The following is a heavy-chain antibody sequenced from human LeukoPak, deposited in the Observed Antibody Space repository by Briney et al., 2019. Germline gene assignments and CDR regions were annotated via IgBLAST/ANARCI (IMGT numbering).Heavy chain of an antibody. CDR1: GFTFSSYG. J-gene: IGHJ6*03. D-gene: IGHD5-18*01. V-gene: IGHV3-23*01. CDR3: AKGRRPGYNYAPRQYFYYMDV. Sequence: PGGSLRLSCAASGFTFSSYGLTWVRQAPGKGLEWVSNISGSGGSTYYADFVKGRFTISRDTTKNTLYLRRNSLRAKDTAAYGCAKGRRPGYNYAPRQYFYYMDVWGKGTTVTISS. CDR2: ISGSGGST.